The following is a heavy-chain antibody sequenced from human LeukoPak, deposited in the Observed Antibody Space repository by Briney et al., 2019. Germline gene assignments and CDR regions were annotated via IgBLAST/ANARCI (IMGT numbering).Heavy chain of an antibody. J-gene: IGHJ4*02. D-gene: IGHD6-13*01. Sequence: GGSLRLSCAASGFTFSSYAMSWVRQAPGKGLEWVSAISGSGGSTYYPDSVRGRFTISRDNSKNTLYLQMNSLRAEDTAVYYCAKEGSSWYYFDYWGQGTLVTVSS. CDR2: ISGSGGST. CDR3: AKEGSSWYYFDY. V-gene: IGHV3-23*01. CDR1: GFTFSSYA.